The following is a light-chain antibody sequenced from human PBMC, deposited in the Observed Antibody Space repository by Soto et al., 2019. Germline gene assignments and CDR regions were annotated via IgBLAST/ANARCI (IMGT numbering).Light chain of an antibody. V-gene: IGLV4-60*02. CDR1: SGHSSYI. Sequence: QSVLTQSSSASASLGPSVKFTCTLSSGHSSYIIAWHQQQPGKAPRYLMKLEGSGSYNKGSGVPDRFSGSSSGADRYLTISNLQYEDEADYYCETWDSNSRVFGGGTKLTVL. CDR3: ETWDSNSRV. J-gene: IGLJ3*02. CDR2: LEGSGSY.